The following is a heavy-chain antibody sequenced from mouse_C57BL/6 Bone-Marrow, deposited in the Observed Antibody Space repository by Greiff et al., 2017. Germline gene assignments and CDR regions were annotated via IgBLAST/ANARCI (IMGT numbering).Heavy chain of an antibody. CDR3: ARRDYSNYEAYYFNY. CDR2: INPSTGGT. Sequence: VQLQQSGPELVKPGASVKISCKASGYSFTGYYMNWVKQSPEKSLEWIGEINPSTGGTTYNQKFKAKATLTVDKSSSTAYMQLKSLTSEDSAVYYCARRDYSNYEAYYFNYWGQGTTLTVSS. J-gene: IGHJ2*01. CDR1: GYSFTGYY. V-gene: IGHV1-42*01. D-gene: IGHD2-5*01.